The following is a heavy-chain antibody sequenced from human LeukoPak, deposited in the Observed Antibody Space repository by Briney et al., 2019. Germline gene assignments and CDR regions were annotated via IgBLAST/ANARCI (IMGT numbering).Heavy chain of an antibody. Sequence: PGGSLSLSCSASGFTFSSYAMSWVGQAPGKGLEWVSAISGSGGSTYYADSVKGRFTISRDNSKNTLYLQMNSLRAEDTAVYYCAKRRSYYYNTSGYYNYYYYYFMDVWGKGTTVTVSS. V-gene: IGHV3-23*01. D-gene: IGHD3-22*01. CDR2: ISGSGGST. J-gene: IGHJ6*03. CDR3: AKRRSYYYNTSGYYNYYYYYFMDV. CDR1: GFTFSSYA.